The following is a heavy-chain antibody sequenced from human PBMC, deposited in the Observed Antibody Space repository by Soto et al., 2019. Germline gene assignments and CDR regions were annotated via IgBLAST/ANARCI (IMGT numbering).Heavy chain of an antibody. CDR2: ISGSGGST. J-gene: IGHJ3*02. CDR1: GFTFSSYA. Sequence: EVQLLESGGGLVQPGGSLRLSCAASGFTFSSYAMSWVRQAPGKGLEWVSAISGSGGSTYYADSVKGRFTISRDNSKNTLYLQMNSLRAEDTAVYYCAKVWRVVPAAMMGWHDAFDIWGQGTMVTFSS. CDR3: AKVWRVVPAAMMGWHDAFDI. D-gene: IGHD2-2*01. V-gene: IGHV3-23*01.